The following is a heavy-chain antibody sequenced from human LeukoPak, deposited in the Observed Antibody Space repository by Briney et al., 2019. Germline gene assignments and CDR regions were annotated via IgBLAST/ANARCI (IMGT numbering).Heavy chain of an antibody. Sequence: TGGSLRLSCAASGFTFSSYSMNWLRQAPGKGLEWVSSISSSSSYIYYADSVKGRFTISRDNAKNSLYLQTNSLRAEDTAVYYCARDPKPITMVRGVVDYWGQGTLVTVSS. V-gene: IGHV3-21*01. CDR3: ARDPKPITMVRGVVDY. CDR2: ISSSSSYI. D-gene: IGHD3-10*01. CDR1: GFTFSSYS. J-gene: IGHJ4*02.